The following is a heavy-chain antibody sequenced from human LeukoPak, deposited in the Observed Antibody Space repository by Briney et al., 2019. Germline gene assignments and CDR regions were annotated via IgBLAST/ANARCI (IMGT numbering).Heavy chain of an antibody. V-gene: IGHV4-4*02. J-gene: IGHJ4*02. CDR3: ARAPRVLRYFDWLLYSGGFDY. CDR2: IYHSGST. CDR1: GGSISSSNW. D-gene: IGHD3-9*01. Sequence: SGTLSLTCAVSGGSISSSNWWSWVRQPPGKGLEWIGEIYHSGSTNYNPSLKSRVTISVGKSKNQFSLKLSSVTAADTAVYYCARAPRVLRYFDWLLYSGGFDYWGQGTLVTVSS.